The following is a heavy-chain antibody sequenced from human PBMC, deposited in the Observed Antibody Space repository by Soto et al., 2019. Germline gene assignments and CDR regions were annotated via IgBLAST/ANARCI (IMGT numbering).Heavy chain of an antibody. Sequence: GGSLRLSCAASGFTFSSYAMSWVRQAPGKGLEWVSAISGSGGSTYYADSVKGRFTISRDNSKNTLYLQMNSLRAEDTAVYYCAKDKELWTTVVAPGYCDYWGQGTLVTVSS. D-gene: IGHD2-15*01. CDR2: ISGSGGST. V-gene: IGHV3-23*01. CDR1: GFTFSSYA. J-gene: IGHJ4*02. CDR3: AKDKELWTTVVAPGYCDY.